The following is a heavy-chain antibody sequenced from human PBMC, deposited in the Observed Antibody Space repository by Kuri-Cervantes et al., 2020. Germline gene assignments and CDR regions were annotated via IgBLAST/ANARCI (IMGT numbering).Heavy chain of an antibody. D-gene: IGHD1-26*01. CDR2: IIPIFGTA. V-gene: IGHV1-69*05. Sequence: SVKVSCKVSGGTFSGYAISWVRQAPGQGLEWMGGIIPIFGTANYAQKFQGRVTMTRNTPISTAYMELSSLRSEDTAVYNCARATTKPQGYYYYYGMDVWGQGTTVTVSS. J-gene: IGHJ6*02. CDR1: GGTFSGYA. CDR3: ARATTKPQGYYYYYGMDV.